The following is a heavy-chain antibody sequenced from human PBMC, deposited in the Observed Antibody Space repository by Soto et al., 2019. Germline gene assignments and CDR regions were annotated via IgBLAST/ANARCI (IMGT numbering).Heavy chain of an antibody. CDR2: INPSGGST. D-gene: IGHD4-4*01. Sequence: GASVKVSCKASGYSFTSYHIHWVRQAPGQGLEWMGIINPSGGSTTYAQRLQGRVTMTRDTSTNTIYMELNSLRSDDTAVYYCARDTGGNWFDPWGQGTLVTVSS. CDR1: GYSFTSYH. J-gene: IGHJ5*02. CDR3: ARDTGGNWFDP. V-gene: IGHV1-46*04.